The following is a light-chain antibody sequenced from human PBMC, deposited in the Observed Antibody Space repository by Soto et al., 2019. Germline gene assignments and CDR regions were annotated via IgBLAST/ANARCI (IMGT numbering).Light chain of an antibody. J-gene: IGKJ1*01. CDR1: QDIRND. CDR2: AAS. V-gene: IGKV1-17*01. CDR3: LQHNAYPWA. Sequence: DIQMIQSPSSLSASIGDRVTITCRASQDIRNDLVWYQQKPGKAPNRLIYAASTLQSGVPSRFSGSGSGTQFTLTISSLQPEDFATYYCLQHNAYPWAFDPGTKVEV.